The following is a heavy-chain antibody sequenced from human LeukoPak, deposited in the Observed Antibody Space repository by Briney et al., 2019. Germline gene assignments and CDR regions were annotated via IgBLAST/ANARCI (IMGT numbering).Heavy chain of an antibody. J-gene: IGHJ4*02. CDR3: ATPLDYYDSSGYHQGGD. CDR2: IKQDGSKK. CDR1: GFTFSSYW. V-gene: IGHV3-7*03. Sequence: GGSLRLPCAASGFTFSSYWMTWVRQAPGKGLEWVANIKQDGSKKNYVDSVKGRFTISRDNAKNSLYLQMNSLRAEDAAVYYCATPLDYYDSSGYHQGGDWGQGTLVTVSS. D-gene: IGHD3-22*01.